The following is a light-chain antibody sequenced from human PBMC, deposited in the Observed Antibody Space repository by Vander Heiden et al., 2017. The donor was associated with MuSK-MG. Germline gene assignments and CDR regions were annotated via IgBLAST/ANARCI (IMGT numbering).Light chain of an antibody. J-gene: IGKJ4*01. V-gene: IGKV1-33*01. CDR1: QDIINY. CDR2: DAS. Sequence: DIQMTQSPSSLSASVGDRVSITCQASQDIINYLHWYQHKPGKAPKLLIYDASNLQRGVPSRFSGSGSGTDFTLTISSLQPEDIATYYCQQYFTFPLTFGGGTKVEIK. CDR3: QQYFTFPLT.